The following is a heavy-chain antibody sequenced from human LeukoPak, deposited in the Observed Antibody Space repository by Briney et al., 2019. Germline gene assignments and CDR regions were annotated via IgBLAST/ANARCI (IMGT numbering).Heavy chain of an antibody. CDR2: IYYSGST. D-gene: IGHD5-12*01. CDR3: ARGGYAVIN. Sequence: SETLSLTCTFSGGSLSSYYWSWLRQPPGKGLEWIGYIYYSGSTNYNPSLKSRVTISVDTSKNQFSLKLSSVTAADTAVYYCARGGYAVINWGQGTLVTVSS. J-gene: IGHJ4*02. CDR1: GGSLSSYY. V-gene: IGHV4-59*01.